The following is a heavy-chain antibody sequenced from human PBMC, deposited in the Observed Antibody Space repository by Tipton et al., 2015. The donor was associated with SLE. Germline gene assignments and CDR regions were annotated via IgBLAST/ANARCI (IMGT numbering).Heavy chain of an antibody. V-gene: IGHV4-38-2*01. Sequence: TLSLTCAVSGYSISSGYYWSWIRQSPVKGLEWIGFVYRTAYYNPSPKSRVTVSVETSKNEVSLKLNSVNASDTAVYYCVSGVGNTGRFHYWGQGALVTVSS. CDR1: GYSISSGYY. CDR2: VYRTA. CDR3: VSGVGNTGRFHY. J-gene: IGHJ4*02. D-gene: IGHD1-14*01.